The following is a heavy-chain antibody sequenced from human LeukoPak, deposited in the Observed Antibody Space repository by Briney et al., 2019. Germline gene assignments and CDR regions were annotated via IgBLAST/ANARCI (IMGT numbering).Heavy chain of an antibody. V-gene: IGHV3-23*01. CDR3: AKAEVGATIPNWFDP. CDR2: ISGSGGGT. Sequence: GGSLRLSCAASGFTFSSYAMSWVRQAPGKGLEWVSAISGSGGGTYYADSVKGRFTISRGNSKNTLYLQMNSLRAEDTAVYYCAKAEVGATIPNWFDPWGQGTLVTVSS. D-gene: IGHD1-26*01. CDR1: GFTFSSYA. J-gene: IGHJ5*02.